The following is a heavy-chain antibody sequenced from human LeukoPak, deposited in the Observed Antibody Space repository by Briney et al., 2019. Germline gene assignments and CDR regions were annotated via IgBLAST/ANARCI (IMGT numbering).Heavy chain of an antibody. D-gene: IGHD3-9*01. Sequence: GGSLRLSCAASAFIISNYAMYWVRQAPGKGLEWVSAISGRSDNTYYADSVKGRFTLSRDSSKNTLYLQMNSLRADDTAVYYCAKWVDYDVLTGYYISDFWGHGTLVTVSS. V-gene: IGHV3-23*01. CDR3: AKWVDYDVLTGYYISDF. J-gene: IGHJ5*01. CDR2: ISGRSDNT. CDR1: AFIISNYA.